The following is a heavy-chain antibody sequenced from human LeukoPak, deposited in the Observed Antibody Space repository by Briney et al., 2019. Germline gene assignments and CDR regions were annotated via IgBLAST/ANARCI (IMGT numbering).Heavy chain of an antibody. Sequence: PSETLSLTSTVSGGSISSYYWSWIRQPPGKGLEWIGYIYYSGSTNYNPSLKSRVTISVDTSKNQFSLKLSSVTAADTAVYYCARGANCYDSSGRYGMDVWGQGTTVTVCS. V-gene: IGHV4-59*01. J-gene: IGHJ6*02. CDR3: ARGANCYDSSGRYGMDV. CDR1: GGSISSYY. D-gene: IGHD3-22*01. CDR2: IYYSGST.